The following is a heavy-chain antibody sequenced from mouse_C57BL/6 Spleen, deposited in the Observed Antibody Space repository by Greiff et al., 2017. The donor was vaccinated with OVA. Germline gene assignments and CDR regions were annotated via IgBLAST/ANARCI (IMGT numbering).Heavy chain of an antibody. CDR3: ARGGYYGSSPSWYFDV. Sequence: VQLKQSGPELVKPGASVKISCKASGYSFTGYYMNWVKQSPEKSLEWIGEINPSTGGTTYNQKFKAKATLTVDKSSSTAYMQLKGLTSEDSAVYYWARGGYYGSSPSWYFDVWGTGTTVTVSS. J-gene: IGHJ1*03. CDR1: GYSFTGYY. V-gene: IGHV1-42*01. CDR2: INPSTGGT. D-gene: IGHD1-1*01.